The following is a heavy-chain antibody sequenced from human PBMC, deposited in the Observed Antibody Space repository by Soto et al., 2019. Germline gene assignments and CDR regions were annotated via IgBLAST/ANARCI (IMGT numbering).Heavy chain of an antibody. J-gene: IGHJ6*02. CDR3: TRVPYNSSPRSGYYIYALDV. Sequence: EVQLVESGGGLVQPGRSLRLSCTASGFIFGDYAMSWVRQAPGKGLEWVGFIRSRAYGGATQYAASVKGRFTFSRDDSKNIAYLQVNSLKIEDTAVYYCTRVPYNSSPRSGYYIYALDVWGQGTTVTVSS. CDR1: GFIFGDYA. D-gene: IGHD3-22*01. V-gene: IGHV3-49*04. CDR2: IRSRAYGGAT.